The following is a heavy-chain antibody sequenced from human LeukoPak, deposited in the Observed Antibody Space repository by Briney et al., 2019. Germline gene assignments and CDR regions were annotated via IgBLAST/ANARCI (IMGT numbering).Heavy chain of an antibody. CDR1: GFTFSSYG. D-gene: IGHD3-10*01. J-gene: IGHJ6*04. CDR2: IWYDGSNK. Sequence: PGRSLRLSCAASGFTFSSYGMHWVRQAPGKGLEWVTVIWYDGSNKYYADSVKGRFTTSRDNSKNTLYLQMNSLRDEGTAVYYSARERGVNYYYYGMDVWGKGTTVTVSS. CDR3: ARERGVNYYYYGMDV. V-gene: IGHV3-33*01.